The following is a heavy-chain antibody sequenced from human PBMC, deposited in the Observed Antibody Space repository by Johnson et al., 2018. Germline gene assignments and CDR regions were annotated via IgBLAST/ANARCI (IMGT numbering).Heavy chain of an antibody. CDR1: GFTFSSYG. CDR2: IAYDGSNK. D-gene: IGHD5-24*01. CDR3: ANMRWLQPDAAAFDI. V-gene: IGHV3-30*18. Sequence: QVQLVQSGGGVVQPGRSXRLSCAASGFTFSSYGMHWVRQAPGKGLEWVAVIAYDGSNKYYADSVKGRFTISRDNSKNTLYLQMNSLRAEDTAVYYCANMRWLQPDAAAFDIWGQGTMVTVSS. J-gene: IGHJ3*02.